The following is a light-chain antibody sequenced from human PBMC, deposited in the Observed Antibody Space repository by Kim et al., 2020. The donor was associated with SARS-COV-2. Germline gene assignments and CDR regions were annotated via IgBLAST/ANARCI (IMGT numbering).Light chain of an antibody. CDR1: QDIRNA. V-gene: IGKV1-17*01. J-gene: IGKJ2*01. Sequence: DIQMTQSPSSLSASVGDRVTITCRAGQDIRNALGWYQLKPGKAPKRLIFAASSLQSGVPSRFTGSGSGTEFTLAISSLQPEDSAVYYCLQHNTYPYIFGQGTKLEI. CDR3: LQHNTYPYI. CDR2: AAS.